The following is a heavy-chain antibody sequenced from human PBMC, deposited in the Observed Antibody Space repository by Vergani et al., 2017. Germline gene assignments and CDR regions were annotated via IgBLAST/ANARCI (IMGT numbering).Heavy chain of an antibody. CDR3: TRPQGAVAGTLLDY. D-gene: IGHD6-19*01. Sequence: QVQLVESGGGVVQPGRSLRLSCAASGFTFSSYGMHWVRQAPGKGLEWVAVIWYDGSNKYYADSVKGRFTISRDNSKNTLYLQMNSLRAEDTAVYYCTRPQGAVAGTLLDYWGQGTLVTVSS. V-gene: IGHV3-33*01. J-gene: IGHJ4*02. CDR1: GFTFSSYG. CDR2: IWYDGSNK.